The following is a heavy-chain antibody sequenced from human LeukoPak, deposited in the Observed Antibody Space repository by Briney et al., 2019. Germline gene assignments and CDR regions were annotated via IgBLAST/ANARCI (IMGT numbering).Heavy chain of an antibody. Sequence: GASVKVSCKASGYTLTDYYMHWVRQAPGQGLEWMGCINPNTGSTDYTQQFQGRVTMTSDTSISTDYMELSRLRSDDAAVYYCAVKMGYCSSSRCLTGFDYWGQGTLVTVSS. CDR1: GYTLTDYY. CDR2: INPNTGST. J-gene: IGHJ4*02. D-gene: IGHD2-2*01. CDR3: AVKMGYCSSSRCLTGFDY. V-gene: IGHV1-2*02.